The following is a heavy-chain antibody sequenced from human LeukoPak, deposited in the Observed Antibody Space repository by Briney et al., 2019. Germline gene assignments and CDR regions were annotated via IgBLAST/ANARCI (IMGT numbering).Heavy chain of an antibody. CDR1: GFTFDDYA. Sequence: PGGSLRLSCAASGFTFDDYAIHWVRQGPGKGLEWVSGINWNSGSKHYADSVKGRFTISRDNAKNSLYLQMNSLRAEDTALYYCAGSTVTTPVGAFDIWGQGTMVTVSS. CDR2: INWNSGSK. J-gene: IGHJ3*02. CDR3: AGSTVTTPVGAFDI. D-gene: IGHD4-17*01. V-gene: IGHV3-9*01.